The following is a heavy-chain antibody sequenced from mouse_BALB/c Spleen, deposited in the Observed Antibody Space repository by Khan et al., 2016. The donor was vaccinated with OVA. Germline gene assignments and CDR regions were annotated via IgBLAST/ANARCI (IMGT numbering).Heavy chain of an antibody. CDR3: ARLEDI. J-gene: IGHJ2*01. Sequence: QVRLQQSGPGLVAPSQSLSITCTVSGFSLTSYGVHWVRQPPGKGLEWLGVIWVGGSTNYNSALMSRLSISKDNSKSQVFLKMNSLQTDDTAMYYCARLEDIWGQGTTLTVSS. CDR2: IWVGGST. CDR1: GFSLTSYG. V-gene: IGHV2-9*02. D-gene: IGHD1-3*01.